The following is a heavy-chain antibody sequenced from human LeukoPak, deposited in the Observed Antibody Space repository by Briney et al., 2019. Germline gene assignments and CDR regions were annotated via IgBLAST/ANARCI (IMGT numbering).Heavy chain of an antibody. CDR1: GGTFNYYT. D-gene: IGHD3-3*01. J-gene: IGHJ4*02. V-gene: IGHV1-69*13. CDR3: ARGTRDRSWEYYDFWSGYLRSDY. Sequence: SVKVSCKASGGTFNYYTINWVRQAPGQGLEWMGRIVPMFGIPDYAQKFQGRVTLTADESTSTAYMELSSLRSEDTAVYYCARGTRDRSWEYYDFWSGYLRSDYWGQGTLVTVSS. CDR2: IVPMFGIP.